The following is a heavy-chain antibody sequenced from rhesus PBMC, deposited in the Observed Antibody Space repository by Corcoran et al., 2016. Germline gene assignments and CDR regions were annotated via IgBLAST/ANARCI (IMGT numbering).Heavy chain of an antibody. Sequence: QVTLKESGPALVKPTQTLTLTCTFSGFSLSTSGLGVGWIRQPPGKALEWLASIYWDDDKYYSTTLKSRLTISKDTSKKQVVLTMTNMDHVDTATYYCARVPHDYGNPFDYWGQGVLVTVSS. CDR3: ARVPHDYGNPFDY. CDR2: IYWDDDK. D-gene: IGHD4-35*01. J-gene: IGHJ4*01. CDR1: GFSLSTSGLG. V-gene: IGHV2S1*01.